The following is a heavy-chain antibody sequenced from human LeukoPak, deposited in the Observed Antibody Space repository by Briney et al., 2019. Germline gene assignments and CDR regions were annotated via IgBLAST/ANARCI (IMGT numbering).Heavy chain of an antibody. V-gene: IGHV4-61*08. CDR3: ARLVVTATYHFDY. CDR1: GGSVSSGGYY. J-gene: IGHJ4*02. D-gene: IGHD2-21*02. CDR2: IYYSGST. Sequence: SETLSLTCTVSGGSVSSGGYYWSRIRQPPGKGLEWIAYIYYSGSTNYSPSLKSRVTLSVDTSKNQFSLKLSSVTAADTAVYYCARLVVTATYHFDYWGQGTLVTVSS.